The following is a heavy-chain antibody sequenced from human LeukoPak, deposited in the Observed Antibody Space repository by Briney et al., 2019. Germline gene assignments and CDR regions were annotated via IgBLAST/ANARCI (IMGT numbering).Heavy chain of an antibody. CDR2: INPNSGGT. CDR3: ARGYGDYQYQIYYYYGMDV. CDR1: GYTFTGNY. D-gene: IGHD4-17*01. V-gene: IGHV1-2*02. Sequence: ASVKLSCKASGYTFTGNYMNWVRQAPGQGLEWMGWINPNSGGTNYAQKFQGRVTMTRDTSISTAYMELSRLRSDDTAVYYCARGYGDYQYQIYYYYGMDVWGQGTTVTVSS. J-gene: IGHJ6*02.